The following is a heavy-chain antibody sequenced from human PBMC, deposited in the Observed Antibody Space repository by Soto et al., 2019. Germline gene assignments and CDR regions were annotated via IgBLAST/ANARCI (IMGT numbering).Heavy chain of an antibody. J-gene: IGHJ4*02. Sequence: ASVKVSCKASGGTFSSYAISWVRQAPGQGLEWMGGIIPIFGTANYAQKFQGRVTITADKSTSTAYMELSSLRSEDTAVYYCASPYDSSGYYWGQGTLVTVSS. V-gene: IGHV1-69*06. CDR1: GGTFSSYA. CDR2: IIPIFGTA. CDR3: ASPYDSSGYY. D-gene: IGHD3-22*01.